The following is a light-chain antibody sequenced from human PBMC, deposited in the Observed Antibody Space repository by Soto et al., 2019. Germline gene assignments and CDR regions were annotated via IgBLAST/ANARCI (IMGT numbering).Light chain of an antibody. CDR3: QQYSQWHPDT. J-gene: IGKJ1*01. CDR1: QSVGSS. Sequence: EIVLTQSPDTVSVYPGERVTLSCRASQSVGSSVAWYQQETGQAPRLLIYDASTRATGIPARFSASGSGTEFTLSIRSLQAEDFATYYCQQYSQWHPDTFGQGTKVDI. V-gene: IGKV3-15*01. CDR2: DAS.